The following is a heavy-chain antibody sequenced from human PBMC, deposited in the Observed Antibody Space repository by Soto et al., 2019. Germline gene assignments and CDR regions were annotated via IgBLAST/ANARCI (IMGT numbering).Heavy chain of an antibody. V-gene: IGHV3-30*03. D-gene: IGHD4-4*01. CDR2: ILHDGSAE. Sequence: EGSLRRSCAASGCSFTSYGTHWLRRAPGKGLEWMALILHDGSAEYYADSVKGRFTISRDNSKNTLYLQMNSLRAEDTAVYYCARSRDGYSFYFYYGMDGWRQGTTVTVSS. J-gene: IGHJ6*02. CDR1: GCSFTSYG. CDR3: ARSRDGYSFYFYYGMDG.